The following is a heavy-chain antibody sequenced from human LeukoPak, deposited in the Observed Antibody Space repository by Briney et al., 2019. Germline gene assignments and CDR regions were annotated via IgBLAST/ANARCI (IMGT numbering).Heavy chain of an antibody. D-gene: IGHD2-2*01. Sequence: GGSLRLSCAASGFTFSSYAMHWVRQAPGKGLEWVAVISYDGSNKYYADSVKGRFTISRDNSKNTLYLQMNSLRAEDTAVYYCARDESGIGYCSSTSCQRRGHYYYGMDAWGQGTTVTVSS. CDR1: GFTFSSYA. V-gene: IGHV3-30-3*01. CDR2: ISYDGSNK. J-gene: IGHJ6*02. CDR3: ARDESGIGYCSSTSCQRRGHYYYGMDA.